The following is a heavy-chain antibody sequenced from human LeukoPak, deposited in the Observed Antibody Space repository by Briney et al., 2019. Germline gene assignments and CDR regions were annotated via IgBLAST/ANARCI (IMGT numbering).Heavy chain of an antibody. CDR1: GYTFTSHV. V-gene: IGHV1-3*04. Sequence: ASVKVSCKASGYTFTSHVIHWVRQAPGPRLDWMGWIDTANGNTQNSQNFQGRVTITRDTSASTAYMELSSLRSEDTAVYYWARGVGYNYGLYYQYGMDVWGQGTTVTVSS. D-gene: IGHD5-18*01. J-gene: IGHJ6*02. CDR2: IDTANGNT. CDR3: ARGVGYNYGLYYQYGMDV.